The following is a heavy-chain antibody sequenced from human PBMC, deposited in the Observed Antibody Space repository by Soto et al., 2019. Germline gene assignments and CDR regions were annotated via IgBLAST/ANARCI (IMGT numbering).Heavy chain of an antibody. Sequence: PSETLSLTCTVSGGSISSYYWSWIRQPPGKGLEWIGYIYYSGSTNYNPFLKSRVTISVDTSKNQFSLKLSSVTAADTAVYYCARKGYCSGGSCYPSGYFQHWGQGTLVTVSS. J-gene: IGHJ1*01. V-gene: IGHV4-59*01. D-gene: IGHD2-15*01. CDR2: IYYSGST. CDR1: GGSISSYY. CDR3: ARKGYCSGGSCYPSGYFQH.